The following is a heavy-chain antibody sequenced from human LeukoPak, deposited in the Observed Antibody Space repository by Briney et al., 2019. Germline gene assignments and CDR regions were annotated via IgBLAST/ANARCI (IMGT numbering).Heavy chain of an antibody. CDR3: ASGYSYGHFDF. V-gene: IGHV4-59*01. CDR1: GGSISSYY. CDR2: GYYSGST. D-gene: IGHD5-18*01. J-gene: IGHJ4*02. Sequence: SETLSLACTDPGGSISSYYWSWIRQPPGKGLEWIGYGYYSGSTNYNPSLKSRVTISVDTSKNQFSLMLSCVTAADTDVYYCASGYSYGHFDFWGQGTLVTVSS.